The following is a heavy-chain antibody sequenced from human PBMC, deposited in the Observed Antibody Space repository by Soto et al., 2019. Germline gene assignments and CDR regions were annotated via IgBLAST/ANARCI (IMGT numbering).Heavy chain of an antibody. CDR3: ARDLAAAPPAEDWFDP. CDR2: ILYDGSNK. CDR1: AVPFSSYG. V-gene: IGHV3-33*01. D-gene: IGHD6-13*01. Sequence: GVPLSLSCSASAVPFSSYGMHWARQAQGKGLEWVAVILYDGSNKYYADSVKGRFTISRDNSKNTLYLQMNSLRAEDTAVYYCARDLAAAPPAEDWFDPWGQGTLVTVSS. J-gene: IGHJ5*02.